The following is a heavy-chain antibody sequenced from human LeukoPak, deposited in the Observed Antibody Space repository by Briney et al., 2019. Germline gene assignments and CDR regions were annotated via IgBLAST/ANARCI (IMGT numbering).Heavy chain of an antibody. CDR1: GYTFASYY. CDR3: ARERTGTLDY. V-gene: IGHV1-46*01. J-gene: IGHJ4*02. CDR2: INPSGGST. Sequence: ASVKVSCKASGYTFASYYMNWVRQAPGQGLEWMGIINPSGGSTSYAQKFQGRVTMTRDTSTSTVYMELSSLRSEDTAVYYCARERTGTLDYWGQGTLVTVSS. D-gene: IGHD1-1*01.